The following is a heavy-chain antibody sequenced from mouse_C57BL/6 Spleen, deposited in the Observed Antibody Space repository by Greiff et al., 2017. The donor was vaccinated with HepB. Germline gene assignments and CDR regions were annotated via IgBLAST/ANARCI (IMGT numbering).Heavy chain of an antibody. V-gene: IGHV3-6*01. CDR3: ASYPH. CDR1: GYSITSGYY. CDR2: ISYDGSN. J-gene: IGHJ4*01. Sequence: EVQLQQSGPGLVKPSQSLSLTCSVTGYSITSGYYWNWIRQFPGNKLEWMGYISYDGSNNYNPSLKNRISITRDTSKNQFFLKLNSVTTEDTATYYCASYPHWGQGTSVTVSS.